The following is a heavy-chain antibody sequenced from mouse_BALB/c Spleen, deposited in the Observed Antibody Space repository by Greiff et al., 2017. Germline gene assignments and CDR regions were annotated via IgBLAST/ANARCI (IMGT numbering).Heavy chain of an antibody. CDR2: INPSNGGT. J-gene: IGHJ3*01. CDR1: GYTFTSYY. Sequence: VQLQQSGAELVKPGASVKLSCKASGYTFTSYYMYWVKQRPGQGLEWIGEINPSNGGTNFNEKFKSKATLTVDKSSSTAYMQLSSLTSEDSAVYYCTRSRRYGHAWFAYWGQGTLVTVSA. D-gene: IGHD2-2*01. CDR3: TRSRRYGHAWFAY. V-gene: IGHV1S81*02.